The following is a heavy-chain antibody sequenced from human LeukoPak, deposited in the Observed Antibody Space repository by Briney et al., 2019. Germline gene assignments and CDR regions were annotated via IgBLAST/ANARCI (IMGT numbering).Heavy chain of an antibody. V-gene: IGHV3-48*03. J-gene: IGHJ5*01. CDR2: ISDSGSTI. CDR1: GFTFRSYE. CDR3: ARDLPWFDS. Sequence: GGSLRLSCAASGFTFRSYEMNWVRQGPGKGLECVSQISDSGSTIHYAESVKGRFTISRDNAKNSLYLEMNSLRAEDTAVYYCARDLPWFDSWGQGTLVTVSS.